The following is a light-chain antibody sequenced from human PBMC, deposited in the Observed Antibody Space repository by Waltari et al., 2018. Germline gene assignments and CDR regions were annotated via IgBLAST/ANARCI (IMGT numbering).Light chain of an antibody. J-gene: IGLJ2*01. CDR3: QAWDSSTVV. CDR2: QDN. CDR1: NLGEKY. V-gene: IGLV3-1*01. Sequence: SYELTQPPSVSVSPGQTAGITCSGNNLGEKYACWYQQKPGQSPVLVIYQDNKRPSGIPERFSGSNSGNTATLTISGTQAMDEADYYCQAWDSSTVVFGGGTKLTVL.